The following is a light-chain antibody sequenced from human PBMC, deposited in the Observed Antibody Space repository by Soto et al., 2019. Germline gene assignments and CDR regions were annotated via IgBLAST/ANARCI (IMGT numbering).Light chain of an antibody. V-gene: IGKV3-20*01. CDR2: GAS. J-gene: IGKJ1*01. CDR3: QQYGRAPWT. Sequence: EIVLTQSPGTLSLSPGERATLSCRASQSVTSGFLAWYQQKPGQTPRLLIYGASSRATGITDRFSGSGSGTDFTLTISRLEPEDFAVYFCQQYGRAPWTFGQGTKVEAK. CDR1: QSVTSGF.